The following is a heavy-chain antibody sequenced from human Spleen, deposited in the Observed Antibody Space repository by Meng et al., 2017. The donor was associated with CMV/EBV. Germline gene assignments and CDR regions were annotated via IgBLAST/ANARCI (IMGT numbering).Heavy chain of an antibody. J-gene: IGHJ6*02. CDR1: GGSFSGYY. CDR2: INHSGST. V-gene: IGHV4-34*01. D-gene: IGHD3-16*01. CDR3: ARSLSRYYFGMDV. Sequence: GSLRLSCAVYGGSFSGYYWSWIRQPPGKGLEWIGEINHSGSTDYNPSLKSRVTISVDTSKNQFSLKLSSVTAADTAVYYCARSLSRYYFGMDVWGQGTTVTVSS.